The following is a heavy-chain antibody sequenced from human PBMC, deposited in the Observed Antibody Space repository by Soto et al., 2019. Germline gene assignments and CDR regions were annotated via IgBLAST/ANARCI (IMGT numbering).Heavy chain of an antibody. D-gene: IGHD3-10*01. Sequence: ASVKVSCKASGYTFTSYDINWVRQATGQGLEWMGWMNPNSGNTGYAQKFQGRVTMTRNTSISTAYMELSSLRSEDTAVYYCARGGRRRFGELLYGLDVWGQGTTVTVSS. CDR3: ARGGRRRFGELLYGLDV. CDR1: GYTFTSYD. V-gene: IGHV1-8*01. J-gene: IGHJ6*02. CDR2: MNPNSGNT.